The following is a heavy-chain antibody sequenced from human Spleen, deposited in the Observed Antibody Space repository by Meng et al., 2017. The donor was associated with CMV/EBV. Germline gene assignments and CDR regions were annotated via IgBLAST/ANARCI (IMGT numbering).Heavy chain of an antibody. J-gene: IGHJ3*01. CDR3: ARVSPSAIVVVPAALADAFDF. D-gene: IGHD2-2*01. CDR2: ISYDGSNN. Sequence: GGSLRLSCAASGFTFSIYAMHWVRQAPGKGLQWVAVISYDGSNNYYADSVKGRFTISRDNSNDTLYLQMNSLRVDDTAVYYCARVSPSAIVVVPAALADAFDFWGQGTTVTVS. V-gene: IGHV3-30-3*01. CDR1: GFTFSIYA.